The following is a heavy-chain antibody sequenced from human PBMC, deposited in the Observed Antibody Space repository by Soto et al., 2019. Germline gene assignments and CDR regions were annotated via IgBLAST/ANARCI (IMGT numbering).Heavy chain of an antibody. J-gene: IGHJ3*02. D-gene: IGHD1-26*01. CDR3: ATPKLHSAFDI. CDR1: GGSISSSSYY. Sequence: PSETLSLTCTVSGGSISSSSYYCGWIRQPPGKGLEWIGSIYYSGSTYYNPSLKSRVTISVDTSKNQFSLKLSSVTAADTAVYYCATPKLHSAFDIWGQGTVVTVSS. CDR2: IYYSGST. V-gene: IGHV4-39*01.